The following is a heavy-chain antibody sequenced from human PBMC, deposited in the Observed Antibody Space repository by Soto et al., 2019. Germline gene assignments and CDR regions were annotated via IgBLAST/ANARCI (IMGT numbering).Heavy chain of an antibody. CDR3: ARARWYDAFDV. D-gene: IGHD2-15*01. CDR2: IFHGGNT. CDR1: GFLISSGNY. V-gene: IGHV4-38-2*01. J-gene: IGHJ3*01. Sequence: SETLSLTCAVSGFLISSGNYWGWIRKPPGKGLEWIGSIFHGGNTYYNPSLKSRVTISVDMSKNQFSLKLNSVTAADTAVYYCARARWYDAFDVWGQGTVVTVSS.